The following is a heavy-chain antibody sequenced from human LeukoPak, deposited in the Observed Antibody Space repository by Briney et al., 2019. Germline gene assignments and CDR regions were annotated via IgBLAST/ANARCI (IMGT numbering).Heavy chain of an antibody. CDR2: IKQDGSEK. J-gene: IGHJ3*02. V-gene: IGHV3-7*01. CDR1: GLTFSTYW. CDR3: ATRAYAFDI. Sequence: GGSLRLSCEASGLTFSTYWMTWVRQAPGKGLEWVANIKQDGSEKFYVDSVKGRFTISRDNAKNSLYLQMISLRVEDTAIYFCATRAYAFDIWGQGTMVTVSS.